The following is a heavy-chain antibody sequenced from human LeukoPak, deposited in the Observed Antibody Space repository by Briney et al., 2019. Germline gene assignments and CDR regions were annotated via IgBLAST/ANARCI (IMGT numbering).Heavy chain of an antibody. D-gene: IGHD1-26*01. J-gene: IGHJ4*02. CDR1: GFTFSSYA. Sequence: PGGSLRLSCAASGFTFSSYAMSWVRQAPGKGLEWVANIKQDGSEKYYVDSVKGRFTISRDNAKNSLYLQMNSLRAEDTAVYYCARDYLSGSYDYWGQGTLVTVSS. V-gene: IGHV3-7*01. CDR2: IKQDGSEK. CDR3: ARDYLSGSYDY.